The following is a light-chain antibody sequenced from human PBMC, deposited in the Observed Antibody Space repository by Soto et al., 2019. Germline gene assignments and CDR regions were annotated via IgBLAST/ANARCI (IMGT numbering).Light chain of an antibody. CDR2: EAS. Sequence: EIVLTQSPATLSLSPGERATLSCRASQSVNNFLAWYQQRPGQAPRLLMYEASNRATGVPARFSGSGSGTDFTLTISSLEPEDFAVYYCQQYGNSPITFGQGTRLEIK. CDR3: QQYGNSPIT. J-gene: IGKJ5*01. V-gene: IGKV3-11*01. CDR1: QSVNNF.